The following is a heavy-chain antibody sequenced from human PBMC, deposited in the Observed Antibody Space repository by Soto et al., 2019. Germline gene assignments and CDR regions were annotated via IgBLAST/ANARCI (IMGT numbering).Heavy chain of an antibody. J-gene: IGHJ4*02. Sequence: LETLSLTCTVSGGSISSSSYYWDWIRQPPGKGLEWIGSIYYTGSTYYNPSLKSRVTISVDMSKKQFSLKLTSVTAADTAVYYCARSHYYDNSGPIEYWGQGTLVTVSS. CDR3: ARSHYYDNSGPIEY. CDR2: IYYTGST. V-gene: IGHV4-39*01. CDR1: GGSISSSSYY. D-gene: IGHD3-22*01.